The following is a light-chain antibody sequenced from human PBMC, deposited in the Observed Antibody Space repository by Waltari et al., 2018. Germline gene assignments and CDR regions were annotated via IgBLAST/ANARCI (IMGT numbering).Light chain of an antibody. V-gene: IGKV1-9*01. CDR1: PGISSY. CDR2: AAS. CDR3: QQLNSFPIT. Sequence: IQLTQSPSHLSASVGDRINITCRASPGISSYLAWYQQKPGKAPKRLIYAASTLQSGVPSRFSGSGSGTDFTLTISSLQPEDFATYYCQQLNSFPITFGQGTRLEIK. J-gene: IGKJ5*01.